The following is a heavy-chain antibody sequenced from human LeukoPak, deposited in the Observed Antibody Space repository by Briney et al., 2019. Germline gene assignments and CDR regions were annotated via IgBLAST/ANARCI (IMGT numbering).Heavy chain of an antibody. CDR1: GFTFSSYE. CDR3: AKGTATSCYTGFDY. Sequence: HPGGSLRLSCAASGFTFSSYEMNWVRQAPGKGLEWVSYISSSGSTIYYADSVKGRFTISRDNAKNSLYLQMNSLRADDTALYYCAKGTATSCYTGFDYWGQGTLVTVSS. D-gene: IGHD2-2*02. CDR2: ISSSGSTI. J-gene: IGHJ4*02. V-gene: IGHV3-48*03.